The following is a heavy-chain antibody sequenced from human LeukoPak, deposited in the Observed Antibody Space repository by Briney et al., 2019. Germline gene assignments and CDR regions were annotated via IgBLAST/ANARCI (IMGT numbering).Heavy chain of an antibody. D-gene: IGHD2-15*01. CDR1: GFTVSSDY. J-gene: IGHJ1*01. CDR2: IYSGGNT. Sequence: GGSLRLSCAASGFTVSSDYMSWVRQAPGKGLEWVSVIYSGGNTYYADSVKGRFTVSRDNSKNTLYLQMNSLRAEDTAVYYCASGYCSGGHCYSVYFQHWGQGTLVTVSS. CDR3: ASGYCSGGHCYSVYFQH. V-gene: IGHV3-53*01.